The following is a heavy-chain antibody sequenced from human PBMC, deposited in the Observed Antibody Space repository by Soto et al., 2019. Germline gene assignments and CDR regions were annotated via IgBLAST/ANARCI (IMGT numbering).Heavy chain of an antibody. CDR1: GLTFSNYY. V-gene: IGHV3-11*01. CDR3: ARPYSSGWEFDY. Sequence: GGSLRLSXGASGLTFSNYYMSWIRQAPGKGLEWVSYISSTGRTIYYADSVKGRFTVSRDNAQNSLSLKLNSLRVEDTAVYYCARPYSSGWEFDYWGQGTQVTVSS. J-gene: IGHJ4*02. CDR2: ISSTGRTI. D-gene: IGHD6-19*01.